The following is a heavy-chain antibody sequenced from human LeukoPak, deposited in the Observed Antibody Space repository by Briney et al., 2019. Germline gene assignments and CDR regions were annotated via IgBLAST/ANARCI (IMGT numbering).Heavy chain of an antibody. V-gene: IGHV3-23*01. Sequence: GGSLRLSCAASGFTFSTYAMSWVRQAPGKGLEWVSGIRGSGDNTYYADSVKGRFTISRDNSKNTLYLQMNSLRAEDTAVYYCARVHWNEYFDYWGQGTLVTVSS. CDR3: ARVHWNEYFDY. D-gene: IGHD1-1*01. CDR1: GFTFSTYA. CDR2: IRGSGDNT. J-gene: IGHJ4*02.